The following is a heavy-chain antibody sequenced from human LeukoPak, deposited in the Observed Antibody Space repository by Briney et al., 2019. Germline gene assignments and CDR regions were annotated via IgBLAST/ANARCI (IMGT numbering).Heavy chain of an antibody. CDR2: IKQDASEK. CDR3: ARVSYRAYYYYYMDV. D-gene: IGHD3-10*01. V-gene: IGHV3-7*01. J-gene: IGHJ6*03. Sequence: GGSLRLSCAASGFTFSSYWMSWVRQAPGKGLEWVANIKQDASEKHYVDSVKGRFTISRDNAKNSLYLQMNSLRAEDTAVYYCARVSYRAYYYYYMDVWGKGTTVTVSS. CDR1: GFTFSSYW.